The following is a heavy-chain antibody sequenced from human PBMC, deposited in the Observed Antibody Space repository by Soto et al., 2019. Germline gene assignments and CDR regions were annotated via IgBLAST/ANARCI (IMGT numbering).Heavy chain of an antibody. CDR3: ARRGGSSSHYYYYALDV. V-gene: IGHV4-31*03. Sequence: SETLSLTCSVSGGSMNSGGYYWSCIRQLPGKGLEWIGYIYSNGDTYYNPSLKSRLTISVDTSKNQFSLNLTSVTAADTAVYYCARRGGSSSHYYYYALDVWGQGTTVTVSS. D-gene: IGHD6-6*01. CDR2: IYSNGDT. CDR1: GGSMNSGGYY. J-gene: IGHJ6*02.